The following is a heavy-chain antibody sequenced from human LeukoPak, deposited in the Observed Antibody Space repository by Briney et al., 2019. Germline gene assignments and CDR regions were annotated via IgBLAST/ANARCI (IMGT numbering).Heavy chain of an antibody. CDR3: ARGGGYARPIGY. Sequence: PSETLSLTCTLSGGPISTYYWSWIRQPPGKGLEWIGYIYHSGSTNYNPSLKSRVTISVDTSKNQFSLKLSSVTAADTAVYYCARGGGYARPIGYWGQGALVTVSS. D-gene: IGHD5-12*01. V-gene: IGHV4-59*01. CDR1: GGPISTYY. J-gene: IGHJ4*02. CDR2: IYHSGST.